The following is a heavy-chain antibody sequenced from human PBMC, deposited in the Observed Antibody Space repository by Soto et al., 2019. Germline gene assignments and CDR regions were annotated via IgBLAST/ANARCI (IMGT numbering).Heavy chain of an antibody. Sequence: SETLSLTCTVSGGSISSYYWSWIRQPPGKGLEWIGYIYYSGSTNYNPSIKSRVTISVDTSKNQFSLKLSSVTAADTAVYYCARDVGYCISTSCYSWFDPWGQGTLVTVS. CDR1: GGSISSYY. CDR3: ARDVGYCISTSCYSWFDP. J-gene: IGHJ5*02. D-gene: IGHD2-2*02. CDR2: IYYSGST. V-gene: IGHV4-59*01.